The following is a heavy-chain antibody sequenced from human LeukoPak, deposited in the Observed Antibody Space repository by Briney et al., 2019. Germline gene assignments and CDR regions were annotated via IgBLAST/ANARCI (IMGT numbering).Heavy chain of an antibody. CDR3: ARDWLGTWPVYYYYGMDV. Sequence: GGSLRLSCAASGFTFSSYGMHWVRQAPGKGLEWVAVISYDGSNKYYADSVKGRFTISRDNSKNTLYLQMNSLRAEDTAVYYCARDWLGTWPVYYYYGMDVWGQGTTVAVSS. D-gene: IGHD3-22*01. V-gene: IGHV3-30*03. J-gene: IGHJ6*02. CDR1: GFTFSSYG. CDR2: ISYDGSNK.